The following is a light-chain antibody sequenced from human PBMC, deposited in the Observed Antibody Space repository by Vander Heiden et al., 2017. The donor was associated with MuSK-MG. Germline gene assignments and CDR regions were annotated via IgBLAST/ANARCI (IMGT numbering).Light chain of an antibody. CDR3: CSYGDTYTFDFL. CDR2: DVT. Sequence: QSALTQPRSVSGSPGQSVTISCTGSSTDIGDSNFVSWYQQHPGKAPRLMIYDVTKRPSGVPHRFSASKSGNTASLTISGLQADDEADYYCCSYGDTYTFDFLFGGGTTVTVL. J-gene: IGLJ2*01. CDR1: STDIGDSNF. V-gene: IGLV2-11*01.